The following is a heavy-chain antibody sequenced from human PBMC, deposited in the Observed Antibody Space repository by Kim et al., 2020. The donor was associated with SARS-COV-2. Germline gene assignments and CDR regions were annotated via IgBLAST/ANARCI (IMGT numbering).Heavy chain of an antibody. Sequence: RYSPSFQGQVTISADKSISTAYLQWSSLKASDTAMYYCARHGSLSSGFDYWGQGTLVTVSS. V-gene: IGHV5-51*01. J-gene: IGHJ4*02. CDR3: ARHGSLSSGFDY. D-gene: IGHD6-19*01.